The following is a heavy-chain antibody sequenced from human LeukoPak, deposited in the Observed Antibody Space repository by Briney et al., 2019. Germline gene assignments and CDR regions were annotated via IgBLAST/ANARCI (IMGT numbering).Heavy chain of an antibody. CDR2: ISWNSGSI. D-gene: IGHD6-19*01. V-gene: IGHV3-9*01. CDR3: AKAVAGTRGFYFDY. J-gene: IGHJ4*02. Sequence: GGSLRLSCAASGFTFDDYAMHWVRQAPGKGLEWASGISWNSGSIGYADSVKGRFTISRDNAKNSLYLQMNSLRAEDTALYYCAKAVAGTRGFYFDYWGQGTLVTVSS. CDR1: GFTFDDYA.